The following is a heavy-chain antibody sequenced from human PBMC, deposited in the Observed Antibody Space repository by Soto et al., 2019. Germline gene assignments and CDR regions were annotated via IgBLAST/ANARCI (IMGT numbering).Heavy chain of an antibody. CDR3: ARDPYYYDSSGYLDY. CDR2: ISSSSSYI. D-gene: IGHD3-22*01. V-gene: IGHV3-21*01. CDR1: GFTFSSHS. Sequence: PGGSLRLSCAASGFTFSSHSMNWVRQAPGKGLEWVTSISSSSSYIYYADPVKGRFTISRDNAKNSLYLQMNSLRAEDTAVYYCARDPYYYDSSGYLDYWGQGTLVTVS. J-gene: IGHJ4*02.